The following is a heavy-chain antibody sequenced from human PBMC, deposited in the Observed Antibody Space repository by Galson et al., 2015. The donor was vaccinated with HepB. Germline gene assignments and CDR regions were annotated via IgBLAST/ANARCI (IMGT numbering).Heavy chain of an antibody. CDR3: ARAGCSSTSCYRGGLFDY. CDR1: GGSFSGYY. Sequence: SETLSLTCAVYGGSFSGYYWSWIRQPPGKGLEWIGEINHSGSTNYNPSLKSRVTMSVDTSKNQFSLKLSSVTAADTAVYYCARAGCSSTSCYRGGLFDYWGQGTLVTVSS. J-gene: IGHJ4*02. V-gene: IGHV4-34*01. D-gene: IGHD2-2*02. CDR2: INHSGST.